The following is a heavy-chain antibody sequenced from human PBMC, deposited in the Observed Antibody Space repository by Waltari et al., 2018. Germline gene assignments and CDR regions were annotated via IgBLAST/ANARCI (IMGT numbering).Heavy chain of an antibody. CDR1: GFTFSSYS. D-gene: IGHD1-26*01. J-gene: IGHJ4*02. CDR2: ISSSSSYI. Sequence: VQLVESGGGLVKPGGSLRLSCAASGFTFSSYSMNWVRQAPGKGLEWVSSISSSSSYIYYADSVKGRFTISRDNAKNSLYLQMNSLRAEDTAVYYCAREVGGRGWVDYWGQGTLVTVSS. CDR3: AREVGGRGWVDY. V-gene: IGHV3-21*01.